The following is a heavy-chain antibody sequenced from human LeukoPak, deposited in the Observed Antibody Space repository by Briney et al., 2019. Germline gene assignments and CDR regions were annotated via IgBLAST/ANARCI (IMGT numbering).Heavy chain of an antibody. CDR2: ISYDGTKR. V-gene: IGHV3-30*18. CDR3: AKVRSSSTRWFGESSPQTFSPALHS. D-gene: IGHD3-10*01. J-gene: IGHJ4*02. Sequence: GGSLILSCAASGFTFSNYDMHWIRQAPGKGLEWVAGISYDGTKRYYADSVKGRFTISRDNSKNTLYVQMNTLRPEDTAVYFCAKVRSSSTRWFGESSPQTFSPALHSWGPGTLVTVSS. CDR1: GFTFSNYD.